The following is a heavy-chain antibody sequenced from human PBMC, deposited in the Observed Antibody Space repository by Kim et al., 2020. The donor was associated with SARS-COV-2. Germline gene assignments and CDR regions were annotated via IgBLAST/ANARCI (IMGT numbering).Heavy chain of an antibody. J-gene: IGHJ6*02. CDR2: INPSGATT. V-gene: IGHV1-46*01. CDR1: GFTFTNYH. CDR3: ARLALAGGLDV. Sequence: ASVKVSCKASGFTFTNYHMHWVRQAPGQGLEWMGIINPSGATTSYAQNFQGRFTLTRDTSTSTGYMDLSSLRSEDTAVYYCARLALAGGLDVWGQGTTVTVSS.